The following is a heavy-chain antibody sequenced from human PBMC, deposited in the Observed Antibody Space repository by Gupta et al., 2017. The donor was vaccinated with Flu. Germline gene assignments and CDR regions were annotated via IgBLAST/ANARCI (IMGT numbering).Heavy chain of an antibody. J-gene: IGHJ4*02. CDR1: YA. CDR3: AKAIGDGYTAYYFDY. V-gene: IGHV3-9*01. CDR2: ISWNSGSI. D-gene: IGHD5-12*01. Sequence: YAMLWVRQAPGKCLEWVSGISWNSGSIGYADSGKGRFTISRDNAKNSLYLQMNSLRAEDTALYYCAKAIGDGYTAYYFDYWGQGTLVTVSS.